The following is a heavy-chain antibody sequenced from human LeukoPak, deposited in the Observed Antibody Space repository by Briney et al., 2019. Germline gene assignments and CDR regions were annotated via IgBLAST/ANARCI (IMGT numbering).Heavy chain of an antibody. CDR1: GFTVSSNY. V-gene: IGHV3-53*01. J-gene: IGHJ4*02. CDR3: ARDVSGSYDY. CDR2: IYSGGST. D-gene: IGHD1-26*01. Sequence: PGGSLRLSCAASGFTVSSNYMSWVRQAPGKGLEWVSVIYSGGSTYYADSVKGRFTISRDNSKNTLYLQMNGLRAEDTAVYYCARDVSGSYDYWGQGTLVTVSS.